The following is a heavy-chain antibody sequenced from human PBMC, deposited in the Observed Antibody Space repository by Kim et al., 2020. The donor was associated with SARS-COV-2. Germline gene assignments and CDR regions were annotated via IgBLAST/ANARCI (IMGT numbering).Heavy chain of an antibody. Sequence: GGSLRLSCAASGFTFSSYGMHWVRQAPGKGLEWVAVIWYDGSNKYYADSVKGRFTISRDNSKNTLYLQMNSLRAEDTAVYYCAREGGAAAGTGYYYYGMDVWGQGTTVTVSS. J-gene: IGHJ6*02. CDR3: AREGGAAAGTGYYYYGMDV. CDR2: IWYDGSNK. V-gene: IGHV3-33*01. CDR1: GFTFSSYG. D-gene: IGHD6-13*01.